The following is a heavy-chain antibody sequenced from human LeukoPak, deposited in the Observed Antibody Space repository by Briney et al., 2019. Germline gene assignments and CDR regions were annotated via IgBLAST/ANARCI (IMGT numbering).Heavy chain of an antibody. CDR2: ISSSSRYI. J-gene: IGHJ6*02. CDR1: GFTFSIYS. D-gene: IGHD6-6*01. Sequence: GGSLRLSCAASGFTFSIYSMNWVRQAPGKGLEWVSSISSSSRYIYYADSVKGRFTISRDNAKTSLDLQMNSLRAEDTAVYYCARGSLASEYSSRDYYYGMDVWGQGTTVTVSS. CDR3: ARGSLASEYSSRDYYYGMDV. V-gene: IGHV3-21*01.